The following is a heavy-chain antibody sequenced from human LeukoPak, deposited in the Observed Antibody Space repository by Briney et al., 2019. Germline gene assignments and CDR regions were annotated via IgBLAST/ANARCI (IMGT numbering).Heavy chain of an antibody. V-gene: IGHV6-1*01. J-gene: IGHJ4*02. Sequence: SQTLSLTYAISGDSVSNNSAVWNWIRQSPSRGLEWLGRTYYRSKWYNDYGASVKSRITVNPDTSKNRFSLQLNSVTPEDTAVYYCVRSQYWRFDDWGQGTLVTVSS. CDR1: GDSVSNNSAV. CDR2: TYYRSKWYN. D-gene: IGHD2-8*02. CDR3: VRSQYWRFDD.